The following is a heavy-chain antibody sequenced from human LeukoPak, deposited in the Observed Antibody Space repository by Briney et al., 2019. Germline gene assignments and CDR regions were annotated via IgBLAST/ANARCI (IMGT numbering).Heavy chain of an antibody. D-gene: IGHD1-26*01. CDR2: IIPIFGTA. CDR1: GGTFSSYA. J-gene: IGHJ3*02. V-gene: IGHV1-69*13. CDR3: AGLREPQAAFDI. Sequence: SVKVSCKASGGTFSSYAISWVRQAPGQGLEWMGGIIPIFGTANYAQKFQGRVTITADESMSTAYMELSSLRSEDTAVYYCAGLREPQAAFDIWGQGTMVTVSS.